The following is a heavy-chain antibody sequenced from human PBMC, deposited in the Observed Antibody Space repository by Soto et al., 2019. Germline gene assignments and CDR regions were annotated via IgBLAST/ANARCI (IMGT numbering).Heavy chain of an antibody. CDR2: IYYSGST. CDR3: ARHEVWYSNYGDFDY. CDR1: GGSISSSSYY. D-gene: IGHD4-4*01. V-gene: IGHV4-39*01. J-gene: IGHJ4*02. Sequence: SETLSLTCTVSGGSISSSSYYWGWIRQPPGKGLEWIGSIYYSGSTYYNPSLKSRVTISVDTSKNQFSLRLSSVTAADTAVYYCARHEVWYSNYGDFDYWGQGTLVTVSS.